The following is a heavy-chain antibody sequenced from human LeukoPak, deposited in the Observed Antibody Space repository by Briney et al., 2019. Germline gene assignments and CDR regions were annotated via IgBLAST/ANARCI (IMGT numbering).Heavy chain of an antibody. V-gene: IGHV1-18*01. CDR3: ARLEIFGVASLWDY. CDR2: ISAYNGNT. J-gene: IGHJ4*02. D-gene: IGHD3-3*01. Sequence: GASVKVSCKASGYTFTSYGISWARQAPGQGLEWMGWISAYNGNTNYAQKLQGRVTMTTDTSTSTAYMELRSLRSDDTAVYYCARLEIFGVASLWDYWGQGTLVTVSS. CDR1: GYTFTSYG.